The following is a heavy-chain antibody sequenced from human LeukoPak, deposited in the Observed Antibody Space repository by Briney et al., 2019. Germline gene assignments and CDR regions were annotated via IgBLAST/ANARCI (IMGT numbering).Heavy chain of an antibody. V-gene: IGHV3-33*01. CDR2: ISYDGKNI. J-gene: IGHJ4*02. Sequence: GGSLRLSCAASGFSFSNYGFHWVRQAPGKGLDWVSAISYDGKNIHYPDSVKGRFTISRDNSRNTVYLQMNSLRVEDTAVYYCARNCGGDCYAEIDYWGQGTLVTVSS. CDR3: ARNCGGDCYAEIDY. CDR1: GFSFSNYG. D-gene: IGHD2-21*02.